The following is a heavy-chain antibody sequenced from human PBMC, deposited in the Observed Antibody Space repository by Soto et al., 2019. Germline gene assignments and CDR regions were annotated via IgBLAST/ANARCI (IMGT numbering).Heavy chain of an antibody. J-gene: IGHJ4*02. CDR2: IYRTGST. V-gene: IGHV4-4*02. D-gene: IGHD1-7*01. Sequence: SETLSLTCAVSGGSFTSNNWWTWVRQPPGQGLEWIGEIYRTGSTNYNPSLKSRVTISLDKSENQFSLKVTSLTAADTAVYYCASRDPGTSVDYWGQGTLVTSPQ. CDR3: ASRDPGTSVDY. CDR1: GGSFTSNNW.